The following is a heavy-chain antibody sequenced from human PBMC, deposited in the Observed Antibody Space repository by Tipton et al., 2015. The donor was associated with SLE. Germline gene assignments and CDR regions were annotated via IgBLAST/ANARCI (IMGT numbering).Heavy chain of an antibody. J-gene: IGHJ4*02. Sequence: VQLVQSGAEANKPGESLKISCEASGYSFTKFWIGWVRQTPGRGLEWMGIIYPGDSDSRYSSSFEGQVSISADKSINTAYLQWSSLKASDTGMYYCARTHEGSGSYVYWGQGTLVTVSS. D-gene: IGHD3-10*01. CDR2: IYPGDSDS. CDR1: GYSFTKFW. CDR3: ARTHEGSGSYVY. V-gene: IGHV5-51*03.